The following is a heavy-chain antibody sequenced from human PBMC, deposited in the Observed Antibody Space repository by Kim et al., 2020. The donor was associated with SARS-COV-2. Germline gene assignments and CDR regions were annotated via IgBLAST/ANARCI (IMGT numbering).Heavy chain of an antibody. CDR1: GYSFTSYW. V-gene: IGHV5-51*01. J-gene: IGHJ6*02. CDR2: IYPGDSDT. CDR3: ARGYSGYDFYYYYYGMDV. D-gene: IGHD5-12*01. Sequence: GESLKISCQGSGYSFTSYWIGWVRQMPGKGLEWMGIIYPGDSDTRYSPSFQGQVTISADKSISTAYLQWSSLKASDTAMYYCARGYSGYDFYYYYYGMDVWGQGNTVTVSS.